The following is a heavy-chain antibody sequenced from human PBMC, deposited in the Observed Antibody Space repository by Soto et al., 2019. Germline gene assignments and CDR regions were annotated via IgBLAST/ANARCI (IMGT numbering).Heavy chain of an antibody. CDR1: GFTFTTRA. J-gene: IGHJ4*02. CDR3: TTETQNFDY. Sequence: EVQLLESGGGLVQPGGSLRLSCAASGFTFTTRAMSWVRQAPGKGLQWVSGISASGGTTYYADSVKGRLTISRDNSKNMLYLLMTSLRDDDTAVYYCTTETQNFDYWGRGTRVTVSS. V-gene: IGHV3-23*01. CDR2: ISASGGTT.